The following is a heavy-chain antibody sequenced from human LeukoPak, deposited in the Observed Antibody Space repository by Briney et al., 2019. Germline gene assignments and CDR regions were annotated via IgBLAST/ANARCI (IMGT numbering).Heavy chain of an antibody. CDR2: INWIIGSA. CDR3: ARGGGYSSGWFPFFYFDY. Sequence: GGSLRPSRAASRFTFDDYVMSWVRQAPGKGLEWVSGINWIIGSAGSADSVKGGVTISRDTAKNSLYLQMNSLRAEDTALYYCARGGGYSSGWFPFFYFDYWGQGTLVTVSS. J-gene: IGHJ4*02. CDR1: RFTFDDYV. D-gene: IGHD6-19*01. V-gene: IGHV3-20*04.